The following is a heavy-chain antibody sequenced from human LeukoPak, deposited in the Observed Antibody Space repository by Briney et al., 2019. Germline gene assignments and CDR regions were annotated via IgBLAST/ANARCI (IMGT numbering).Heavy chain of an antibody. CDR1: GFTFSSYW. J-gene: IGHJ3*02. CDR3: VRASHDYGDLLDAFDI. Sequence: PGGSLRLSCAASGFTFSSYWMSWVRQAPGKGLEWVANIKQDGSEKYYVDSVKGRFTISRDNAKNSLYLQMNSLRAEDTAVYYCVRASHDYGDLLDAFDIWGQGTMVTVSS. CDR2: IKQDGSEK. D-gene: IGHD4-17*01. V-gene: IGHV3-7*01.